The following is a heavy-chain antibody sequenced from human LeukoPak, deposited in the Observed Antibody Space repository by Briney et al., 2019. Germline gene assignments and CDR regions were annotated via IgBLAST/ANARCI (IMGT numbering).Heavy chain of an antibody. CDR2: SHNSGST. V-gene: IGHV4-61*02. D-gene: IGHD3-10*01. CDR3: ARQTFGVLYFDS. Sequence: SETLSLTCIVSGGSISRGSYYWNWIRQPAGKGLEWMGRSHNSGSTNYNPSLKSRVTISVDTSKNQFSLNLSSVTAADTAVYYCARQTFGVLYFDSWGREPWSSSPQ. CDR1: GGSISRGSYY. J-gene: IGHJ4*02.